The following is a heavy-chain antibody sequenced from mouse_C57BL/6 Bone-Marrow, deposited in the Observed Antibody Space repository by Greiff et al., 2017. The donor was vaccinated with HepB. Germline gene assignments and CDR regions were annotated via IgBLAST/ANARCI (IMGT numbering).Heavy chain of an antibody. CDR1: GYTFTSYT. D-gene: IGHD1-1*01. CDR2: INPSSGYT. CDR3: ALLRYYFDY. V-gene: IGHV1-4*01. Sequence: VQLQESGAELARPGASVKMSCKASGYTFTSYTMHWVKQRPGQGLEWIGYINPSSGYTKYNQKFKDKATLTADKSSSTAYMQLSSLTSEDSAVYYCALLRYYFDYWGQGTTLTVSS. J-gene: IGHJ2*01.